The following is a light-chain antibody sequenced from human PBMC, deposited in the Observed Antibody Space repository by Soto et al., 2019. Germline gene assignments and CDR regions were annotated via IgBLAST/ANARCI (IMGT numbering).Light chain of an antibody. Sequence: DIVITQFPPPPSVSPVGRVPPSRRASQSVSSNLAWYQQKPGQAPRLLIYGASTRATGIPARFSGSGSGTEFTLTISSLQSEDFAVYYCQQYGSSPWTFGQGTKVDI. V-gene: IGKV3-15*01. J-gene: IGKJ1*01. CDR2: GAS. CDR3: QQYGSSPWT. CDR1: QSVSSN.